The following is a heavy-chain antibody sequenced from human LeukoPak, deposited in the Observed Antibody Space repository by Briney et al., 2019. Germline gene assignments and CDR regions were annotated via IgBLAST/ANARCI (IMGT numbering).Heavy chain of an antibody. CDR3: AKVGIVVVPAATGGWFDP. V-gene: IGHV4-30-2*01. Sequence: LRLSCAASGFTFDDYAMHWVRQPPGKGLEWIGYIYHSGSTYYNPSLKSRVTISVDRSKNQFSLKLSSVTAADTAVYYCAKVGIVVVPAATGGWFDPWGQGTLVTVSS. J-gene: IGHJ5*02. CDR1: GFTFDDYA. CDR2: IYHSGST. D-gene: IGHD2-2*01.